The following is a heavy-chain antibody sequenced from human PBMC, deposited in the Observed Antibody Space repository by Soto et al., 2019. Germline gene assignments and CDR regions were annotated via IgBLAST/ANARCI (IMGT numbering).Heavy chain of an antibody. V-gene: IGHV3-33*01. CDR3: ARDLTTVTTSPNYYYYYGMDV. CDR2: IWYDGSNK. CDR1: GFTFSSYG. J-gene: IGHJ6*02. Sequence: GGSLRLSCAASGFTFSSYGMHWVRQAPGKGLEWVAVIWYDGSNKYYADSVKGRFTISRDNSKNTLYLQMNSLRAEDTAVYYCARDLTTVTTSPNYYYYYGMDVWGQGTTVTVSS. D-gene: IGHD4-4*01.